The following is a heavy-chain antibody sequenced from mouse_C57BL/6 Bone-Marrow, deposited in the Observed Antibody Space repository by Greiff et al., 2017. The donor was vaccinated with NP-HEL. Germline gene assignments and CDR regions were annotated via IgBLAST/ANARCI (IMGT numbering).Heavy chain of an antibody. V-gene: IGHV5-16*01. CDR3: AREGGLRRRTYAMDY. Sequence: EVKLMESEGGLVQPGSSMGLSCTASGFTFSDYFMAWVRQVPEKGLEWVANINYDGSSTYYLDSLKSRFIIPRDNAKNILYLQMSSLKSEDTATYYCAREGGLRRRTYAMDYWGQGTSVTVSS. CDR2: INYDGSST. J-gene: IGHJ4*01. CDR1: GFTFSDYF. D-gene: IGHD2-4*01.